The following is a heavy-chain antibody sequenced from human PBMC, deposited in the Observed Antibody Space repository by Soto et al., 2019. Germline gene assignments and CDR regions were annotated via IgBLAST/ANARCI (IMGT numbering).Heavy chain of an antibody. D-gene: IGHD4-17*01. J-gene: IGHJ4*02. CDR1: GFTFSSYG. V-gene: IGHV3-33*01. Sequence: QVQLVESGGGVVQPGRSLRLSCAASGFTFSSYGMHWVRQAPGKGLEWVAVIWYDGSNKYYADSVKGRFTISRDNSKNTLYLQMNSLRASDTAVYYCARTLYGDYVLDYWGKVTLVTVSS. CDR3: ARTLYGDYVLDY. CDR2: IWYDGSNK.